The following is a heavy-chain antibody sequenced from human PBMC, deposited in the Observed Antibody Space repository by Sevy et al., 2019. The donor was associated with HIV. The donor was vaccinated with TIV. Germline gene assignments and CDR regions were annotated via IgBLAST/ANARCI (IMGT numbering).Heavy chain of an antibody. Sequence: GGSLRLSCAASGFTLNSYVMHWVRQAPGKGLEWVAVISEDGRTKYYAESVKGRFTISRDNSKNTLNLQMNSLRAEDTAVFYCAKDRCTGDVCENYYYALDIWGQGSTVTVSS. J-gene: IGHJ6*02. CDR1: GFTLNSYV. CDR2: ISEDGRTK. D-gene: IGHD2-8*02. V-gene: IGHV3-30*18. CDR3: AKDRCTGDVCENYYYALDI.